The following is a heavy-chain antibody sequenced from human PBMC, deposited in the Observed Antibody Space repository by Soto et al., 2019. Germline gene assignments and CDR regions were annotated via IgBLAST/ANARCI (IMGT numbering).Heavy chain of an antibody. CDR3: IRGPRPSSVGTGAF. D-gene: IGHD3-10*01. CDR1: GSVFNMYW. J-gene: IGHJ4*02. V-gene: IGHV3-74*01. CDR2: INDDGTRT. Sequence: GGSLRLSCAASGSVFNMYWMHWVRQVPGEGPEWVTRINDDGTRTDYADSAKGRFTISRDNAKDILYLQMNALRVDDTAVYYCIRGPRPSSVGTGAFWGQGTLVTVSS.